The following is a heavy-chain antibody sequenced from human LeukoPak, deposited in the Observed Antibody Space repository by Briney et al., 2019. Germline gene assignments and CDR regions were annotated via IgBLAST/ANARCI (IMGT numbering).Heavy chain of an antibody. CDR3: AKDGQNTIFGVVSVDY. CDR2: ISGSGGST. V-gene: IGHV3-23*01. CDR1: GFTFSSYA. Sequence: GSLRLSCAASGFTFSSYAMSWVRQAPGKGLEWVSAISGSGGSTYCADSVKGRFTISRDNSKNTLYLQMNSLRAEDTAVYYCAKDGQNTIFGVVSVDYWGQGTLVTVSS. D-gene: IGHD3-3*01. J-gene: IGHJ4*02.